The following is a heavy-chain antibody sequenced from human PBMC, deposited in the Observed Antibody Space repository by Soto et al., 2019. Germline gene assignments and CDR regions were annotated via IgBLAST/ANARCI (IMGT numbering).Heavy chain of an antibody. CDR3: ARDGYYDSSGYYYDAFDI. CDR2: ISAYNGNT. CDR1: GYTFTSYG. V-gene: IGHV1-18*04. D-gene: IGHD3-22*01. J-gene: IGHJ3*02. Sequence: QVQLVQSGAEVKKPGASVKVSCKASGYTFTSYGISWVRQAPGQGLEWMGWISAYNGNTNYAQKLQGSVTMTTDTSTSTAYMELRSLRSDDTAVYYCARDGYYDSSGYYYDAFDIWGQGTMVTVSS.